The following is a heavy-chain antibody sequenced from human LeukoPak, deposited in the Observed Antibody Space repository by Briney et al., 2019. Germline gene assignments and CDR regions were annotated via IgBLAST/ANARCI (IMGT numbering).Heavy chain of an antibody. CDR3: AKDFRAGYCSGGSCWDALDI. CDR2: ISGSGGST. V-gene: IGHV3-23*01. Sequence: GGSLRLSCAASGFTFDDYGMSWVRQAPGKGLEWVSAISGSGGSTYYADSVKGRFTISRDNSKNTLYLQMNSLRAEDTAVYYCAKDFRAGYCSGGSCWDALDIWGQGTMVTVSS. CDR1: GFTFDDYG. J-gene: IGHJ3*02. D-gene: IGHD2-15*01.